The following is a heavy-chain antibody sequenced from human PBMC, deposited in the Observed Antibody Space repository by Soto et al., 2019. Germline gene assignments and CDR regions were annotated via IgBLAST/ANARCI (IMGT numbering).Heavy chain of an antibody. CDR1: GYTFTTYA. Sequence: GASVKVSCKASGYTFTTYAIHWLRQAPGQRLEWMGWINTDNEDTKYSHELQGRVTIAKDTSASTAFLELSGLTSEDTAVYYCARGYFNTSNYFDYRGQGTLVTVSS. CDR2: INTDNEDT. V-gene: IGHV1-3*04. D-gene: IGHD3-9*01. CDR3: ARGYFNTSNYFDY. J-gene: IGHJ4*02.